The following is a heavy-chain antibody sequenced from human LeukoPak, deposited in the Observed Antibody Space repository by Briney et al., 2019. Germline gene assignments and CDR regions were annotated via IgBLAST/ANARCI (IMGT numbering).Heavy chain of an antibody. D-gene: IGHD6-19*01. CDR1: GYTFTPCD. CDR2: MNPNSGNT. Sequence: ASVKVSCKASGYTFTPCDINGVRQATGQGLEWMGWMNPNSGNTGYGQSFQGRITMTRDISIGTAYMELSNLTSENTAIYYCTRGSSGRRDNWGQGTLVTVSA. J-gene: IGHJ4*02. V-gene: IGHV1-8*01. CDR3: TRGSSGRRDN.